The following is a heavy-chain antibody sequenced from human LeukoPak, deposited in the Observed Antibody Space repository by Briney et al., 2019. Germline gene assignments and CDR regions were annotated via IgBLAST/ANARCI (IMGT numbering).Heavy chain of an antibody. V-gene: IGHV1-69*13. D-gene: IGHD6-13*01. CDR2: IIPIFGTA. J-gene: IGHJ4*02. CDR3: ARGRSGSSSSVSYAVDY. Sequence: SVKVSCKASGGTFSSYAISWVRQAPGQGLEWMGEIIPIFGTANYAQKFQGRVTITADESTSTAYMELSSLRSEDTAVYYCARGRSGSSSSVSYAVDYWGQGTLVTVSS. CDR1: GGTFSSYA.